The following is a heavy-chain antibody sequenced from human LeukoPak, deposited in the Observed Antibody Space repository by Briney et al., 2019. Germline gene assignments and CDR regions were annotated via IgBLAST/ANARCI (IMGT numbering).Heavy chain of an antibody. D-gene: IGHD5-12*01. J-gene: IGHJ6*04. CDR2: ISYDGSNK. V-gene: IGHV3-30*18. CDR1: GFTFSSYE. CDR3: AKGGYDSYYYYGMDV. Sequence: GGSLRLSCAASGFTFSSYEMNWVRQAPGKGLEWVAVISYDGSNKYYADSVKGRFTISRDNSKNTLYLQMNSLRAEDTAVYYCAKGGYDSYYYYGMDVWGKGTTVTVSS.